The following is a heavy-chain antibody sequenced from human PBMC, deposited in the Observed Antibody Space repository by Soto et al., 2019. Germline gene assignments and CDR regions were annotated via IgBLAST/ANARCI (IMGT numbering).Heavy chain of an antibody. Sequence: GASVKVSCKASGYTFTSYAMHWVRQAPGQRLEWMGWINAGNGNTKYSQKFQGRVTITRDTSASTAYMELSSLRSEDTAVYYCAREPNYYYYTDVWGKGTTVTVSS. CDR1: GYTFTSYA. CDR2: INAGNGNT. V-gene: IGHV1-3*01. J-gene: IGHJ6*03. CDR3: AREPNYYYYTDV.